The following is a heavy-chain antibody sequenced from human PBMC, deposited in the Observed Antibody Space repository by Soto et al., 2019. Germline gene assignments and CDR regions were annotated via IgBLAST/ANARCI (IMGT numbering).Heavy chain of an antibody. CDR3: ARDPTRRIAVAGTS. CDR2: IYYSGST. Sequence: QVQLQESGPGLVKPSETLSLTCTVSGGSVSSGSYYWSWIRQPPGKGLEWIGYIYYSGSTNYNPSLHSRVTISVDTSKHQFSLTLSSVTAADTAVYYCARDPTRRIAVAGTSWGQGTLVTVSS. V-gene: IGHV4-61*01. CDR1: GGSVSSGSYY. J-gene: IGHJ4*02. D-gene: IGHD6-19*01.